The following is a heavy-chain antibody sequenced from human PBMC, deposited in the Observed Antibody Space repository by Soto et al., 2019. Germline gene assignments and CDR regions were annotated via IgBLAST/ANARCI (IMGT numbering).Heavy chain of an antibody. D-gene: IGHD3-16*01. CDR3: ARHYGYEVFEY. CDR1: GGSISSGGYY. Sequence: SETLSLTCSVSGGSISSGGYYWSWIRQHPGKGLEWIGYIFYSGDTYYNPSLKSRVSISVDTSKNQFPLKLSSVTAADTAVYYCARHYGYEVFEYWGQGTLVTVS. CDR2: IFYSGDT. V-gene: IGHV4-31*03. J-gene: IGHJ4*02.